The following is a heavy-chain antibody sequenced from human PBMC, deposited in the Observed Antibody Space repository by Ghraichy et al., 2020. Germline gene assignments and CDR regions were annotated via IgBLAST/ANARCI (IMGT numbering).Heavy chain of an antibody. D-gene: IGHD3-22*01. CDR1: GGSISSSSYY. CDR2: IYYSGST. V-gene: IGHV4-39*07. CDR3: ARGGYYYDSSGYYYPTFTQDY. Sequence: SETLSLTCTVSGGSISSSSYYWGWIRQPPGKGLEWIGSIYYSGSTYYNPSLKSRVTISVDTSKNQFSLKLSSVTAADTAVYYCARGGYYYDSSGYYYPTFTQDYWGQGNRVTVTS. J-gene: IGHJ4*02.